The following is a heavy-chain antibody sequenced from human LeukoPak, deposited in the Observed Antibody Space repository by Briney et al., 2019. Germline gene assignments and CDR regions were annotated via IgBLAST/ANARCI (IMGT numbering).Heavy chain of an antibody. CDR1: GFTFGDYY. CDR2: MSNSGSYI. D-gene: IGHD2-15*01. Sequence: GGSLRLSCAASGFTFGDYYMTWIRQAPGKGLEWVSYMSNSGSYIYYADSVKGRFIISRDNAKNSLYLQMNSLRPDDSAMYYCARGVVTATRRLDYWGHGTLVTVSS. J-gene: IGHJ4*01. CDR3: ARGVVTATRRLDY. V-gene: IGHV3-11*01.